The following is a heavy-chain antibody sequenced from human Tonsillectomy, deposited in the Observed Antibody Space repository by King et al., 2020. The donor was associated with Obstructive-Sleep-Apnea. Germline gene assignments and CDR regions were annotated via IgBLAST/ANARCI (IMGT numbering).Heavy chain of an antibody. D-gene: IGHD3-22*01. CDR2: FDPEVGET. V-gene: IGHV1-24*01. J-gene: IGHJ4*02. CDR3: ADYDSSGQHDY. CDR1: GYTLTELS. Sequence: QLVQSGAEVKKPGASVKVSCKVSGYTLTELSMHWVRQAPVKGLEWMGGFDPEVGETIYAQKFQGIVTITEDTSTDTAYMELCSLRCEDTAVYYCADYDSSGQHDYWGQGTLVTVSS.